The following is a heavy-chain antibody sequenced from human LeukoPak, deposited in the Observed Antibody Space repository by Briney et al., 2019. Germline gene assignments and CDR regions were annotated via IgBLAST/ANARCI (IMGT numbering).Heavy chain of an antibody. D-gene: IGHD5-12*01. CDR2: IYSGGST. CDR3: AKNSGDDNTLFDY. CDR1: GLTVSSNY. Sequence: PGRSLRLSCAAAGLTVSSNYTSWVRPAPGEWLGWGSVIYSGGSTYYADSVKARFTISRDNSKNTLYLQMNSLRAEDTAVYYCAKNSGDDNTLFDYWGQGTLVTVSS. J-gene: IGHJ4*02. V-gene: IGHV3-53*01.